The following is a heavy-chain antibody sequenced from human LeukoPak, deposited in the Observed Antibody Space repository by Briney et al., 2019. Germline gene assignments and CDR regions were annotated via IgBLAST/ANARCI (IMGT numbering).Heavy chain of an antibody. CDR2: IDPNSGDT. V-gene: IGHV1-2*02. CDR3: TRKYRAFGLVSEFDS. Sequence: ASVKVSCKTSGYTFTDYYIHWVRQAPGQGLEWMGWIDPNSGDTKYAQKFLGRVTMARDTSISTAYMELSSLRSDETAVYYCTRKYRAFGLVSEFDSWGQGTLVTVSS. CDR1: GYTFTDYY. J-gene: IGHJ4*02. D-gene: IGHD2-15*01.